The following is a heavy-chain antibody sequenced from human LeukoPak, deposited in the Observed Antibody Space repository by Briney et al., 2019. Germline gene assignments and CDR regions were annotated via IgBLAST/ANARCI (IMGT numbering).Heavy chain of an antibody. CDR2: IGTAGDT. CDR3: ARDLRCSSTSCYYYYGMGV. V-gene: IGHV3-13*04. D-gene: IGHD2-2*01. CDR1: GFTFSSYD. J-gene: IGHJ6*02. Sequence: GGSLRLSCAASGFTFSSYDMHWVRQATGKGLEWVSAIGTAGDTYYPGSVKGRFTISRENAKNSLYLQMNSLRAGDTAVYYCARDLRCSSTSCYYYYGMGVWGQGTTVTVSS.